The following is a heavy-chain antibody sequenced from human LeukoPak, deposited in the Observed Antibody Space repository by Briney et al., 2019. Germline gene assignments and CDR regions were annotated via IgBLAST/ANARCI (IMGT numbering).Heavy chain of an antibody. CDR2: IYYSGST. Sequence: SETLSLTCTASGGSISSYYWSWIRQPPGKGLEWIGYIYYSGSTNYNPSLKSRVTISVDTSRNQFSLKLSSVTAADTAVYYCARLDYYYDSSGYFSAFDIWGQGTMVTVSS. D-gene: IGHD3-22*01. CDR1: GGSISSYY. CDR3: ARLDYYYDSSGYFSAFDI. V-gene: IGHV4-59*08. J-gene: IGHJ3*02.